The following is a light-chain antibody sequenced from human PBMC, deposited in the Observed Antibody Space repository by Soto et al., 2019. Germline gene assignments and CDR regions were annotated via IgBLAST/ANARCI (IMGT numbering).Light chain of an antibody. CDR2: GAS. J-gene: IGKJ1*01. CDR1: QSVNSNY. CDR3: QQYGRSPWT. V-gene: IGKV3-20*01. Sequence: EIVLTESPGTLSLSPGERATLSCRASQSVNSNYLAWYQQKPGQAPRLLIYGASGRATGIPDRFSGSGSGTDFTLTISRLEPEDFAVYYCQQYGRSPWTFGQGTKVEIK.